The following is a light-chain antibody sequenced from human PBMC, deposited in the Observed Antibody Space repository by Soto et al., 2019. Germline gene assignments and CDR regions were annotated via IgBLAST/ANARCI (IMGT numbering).Light chain of an antibody. CDR3: SSYAGSNHNWV. CDR2: EVN. J-gene: IGLJ3*02. Sequence: QSALTQPPSASGSPGQSVTISCTGTSSDVGGYKYVSWYQQHPGKAPKLMIYEVNKRPSGVPDRFSGSKSGNTASLTVSGLQAEDEADYYCSSYAGSNHNWVFGGGTKVTVL. V-gene: IGLV2-8*01. CDR1: SSDVGGYKY.